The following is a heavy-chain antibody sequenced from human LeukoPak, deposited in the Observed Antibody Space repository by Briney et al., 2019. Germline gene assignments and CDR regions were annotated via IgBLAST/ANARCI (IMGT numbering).Heavy chain of an antibody. V-gene: IGHV3-30*02. CDR2: IRYDGGNK. CDR3: AKDRRGVCIDY. CDR1: GFTFSSYG. Sequence: GGSLRLSCAASGFTFSSYGMHWVRQAPGKGLEWVAFIRYDGGNKYYADSVKGRFTISRDNSKNTLYLQMNSLRAEDTAVYYCAKDRRGVCIDYWGQGTLVTVSS. D-gene: IGHD3-10*01. J-gene: IGHJ4*02.